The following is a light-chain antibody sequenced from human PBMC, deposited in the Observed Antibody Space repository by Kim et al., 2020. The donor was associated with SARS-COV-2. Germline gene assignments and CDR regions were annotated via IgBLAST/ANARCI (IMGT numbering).Light chain of an antibody. CDR2: LGC. CDR1: QSLLHSNGYNY. Sequence: EPASISCRSSQSLLHSNGYNYLDWYLQKPGQSPQLLIYLGCNRASGVPDRFSGSGSGTDFTLKISRVEAEDVGVYYCMQALQTPRTFGQGTKLEI. V-gene: IGKV2-28*01. J-gene: IGKJ2*01. CDR3: MQALQTPRT.